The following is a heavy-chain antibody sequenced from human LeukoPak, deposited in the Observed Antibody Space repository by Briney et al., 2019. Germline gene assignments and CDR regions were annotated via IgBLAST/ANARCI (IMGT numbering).Heavy chain of an antibody. CDR2: IRYDGSNE. V-gene: IGHV3-30*02. D-gene: IGHD3-16*01. CDR1: GFTFSSYD. J-gene: IGHJ4*02. CDR3: VGDFDY. Sequence: GGSLRLSFAASGFTFSSYDMHWVRQAPGKGLEWVALIRYDGSNEWYADSVKGRFTISRDNSKNRLYLQMNSLRAEDTAVYYCVGDFDYWGQGTLVTVSS.